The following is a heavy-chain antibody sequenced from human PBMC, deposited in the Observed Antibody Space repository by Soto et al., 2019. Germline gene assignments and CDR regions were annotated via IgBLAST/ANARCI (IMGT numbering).Heavy chain of an antibody. CDR1: GASMNNYY. CDR2: IYYSGST. Sequence: SETLSLTCTVSGASMNNYYWSWIRQPPGKGLEWIAYIYYSGSTKYNPSFESRVIVSVDTSRNQFSLKLSSLTAADTAVYYCARWHSSSGYYGMDVWGQGTTVTVSS. V-gene: IGHV4-59*01. CDR3: ARWHSSSGYYGMDV. D-gene: IGHD6-25*01. J-gene: IGHJ6*02.